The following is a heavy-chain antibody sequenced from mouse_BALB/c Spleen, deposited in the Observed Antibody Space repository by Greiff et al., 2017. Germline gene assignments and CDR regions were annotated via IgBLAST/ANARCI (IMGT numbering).Heavy chain of an antibody. Sequence: EVKLVESGGGLVQPGGSRKLSCAASGFTFSSFGMHWVRQAPEKGLEWVAYISSGSSTIYYADTVKGRFTISRDNPKNTLFLQMTSLRSEDTAMYYCARGENYKGYFDYWGQGTTLTVSS. J-gene: IGHJ2*01. CDR3: ARGENYKGYFDY. V-gene: IGHV5-17*02. CDR1: GFTFSSFG. D-gene: IGHD2-12*01. CDR2: ISSGSSTI.